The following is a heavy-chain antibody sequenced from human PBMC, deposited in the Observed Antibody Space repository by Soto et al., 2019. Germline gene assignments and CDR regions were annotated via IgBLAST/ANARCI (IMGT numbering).Heavy chain of an antibody. Sequence: SETLSLTCTVSGGSISSGDYYWSWIRQPPGKGLEWIGYIYYSGSTYYNPSLKSRVTISVDTSKNQFSLKLSSVTAADTAVYYCARVGSNYDFWSGYYSYGMDVWGQGTTVTVSS. CDR3: ARVGSNYDFWSGYYSYGMDV. CDR1: GGSISSGDYY. D-gene: IGHD3-3*01. CDR2: IYYSGST. J-gene: IGHJ6*02. V-gene: IGHV4-30-4*01.